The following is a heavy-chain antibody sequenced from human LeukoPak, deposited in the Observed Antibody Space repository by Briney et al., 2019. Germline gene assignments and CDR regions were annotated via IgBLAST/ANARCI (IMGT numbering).Heavy chain of an antibody. D-gene: IGHD2-2*01. V-gene: IGHV3-30*01. CDR1: GFTLSSYA. Sequence: GRSLRLSCAASGFTLSSYAMHWVRQAPPKGVEGVAVISFDGSNKYYADSVKGRFTISRDNSKHTLYLQMNSQRAEETAVYYCAGGSGTTTPPDYWGQGILVTVSS. J-gene: IGHJ4*02. CDR3: AGGSGTTTPPDY. CDR2: ISFDGSNK.